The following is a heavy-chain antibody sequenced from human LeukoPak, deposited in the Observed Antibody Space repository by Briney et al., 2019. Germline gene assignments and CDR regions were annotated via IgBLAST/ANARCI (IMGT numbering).Heavy chain of an antibody. CDR2: IYSRGST. D-gene: IGHD3-22*01. Sequence: GGPLRLSCAASGFTVSNNYMRWVRPPPGKGLEWVSSIYSRGSTSYVDSVKGRLTISRDNSKNTLFLQMNSLRVEDTGVYYCARDYYGPWGQGTLVTVSS. J-gene: IGHJ5*02. CDR3: ARDYYGP. CDR1: GFTVSNNY. V-gene: IGHV3-66*03.